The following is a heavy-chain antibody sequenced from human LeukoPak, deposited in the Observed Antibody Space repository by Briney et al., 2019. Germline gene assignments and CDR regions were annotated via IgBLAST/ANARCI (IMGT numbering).Heavy chain of an antibody. J-gene: IGHJ4*02. Sequence: GGSLRLSCAASGFTFSNYAMRWVREAPGKGLEWGSGISGSGDSTYYADAVEGRFTISRDNSKNTLYLQMNSLRAEDTAVYYCARRSGIAVAGAFDYWGQGTLVTVSS. CDR2: ISGSGDST. CDR3: ARRSGIAVAGAFDY. D-gene: IGHD6-19*01. V-gene: IGHV3-23*01. CDR1: GFTFSNYA.